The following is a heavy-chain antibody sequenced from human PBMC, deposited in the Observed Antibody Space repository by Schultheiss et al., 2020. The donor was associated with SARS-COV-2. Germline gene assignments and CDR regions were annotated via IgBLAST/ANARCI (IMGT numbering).Heavy chain of an antibody. D-gene: IGHD3-3*01. CDR2: IYYSGST. Sequence: SETLSLTCTVSGGSISSSSYYWSWIRQPPGKGLEWIGYIYYSGSTNYNPSLKSRVTISVDTSKNQFSLKLSSVTAADTAVYYCARDLSEYYDFWSGYPYYYYMDVWGKGTTVTVSS. J-gene: IGHJ6*03. CDR1: GGSISSSSYY. V-gene: IGHV4-61*01. CDR3: ARDLSEYYDFWSGYPYYYYMDV.